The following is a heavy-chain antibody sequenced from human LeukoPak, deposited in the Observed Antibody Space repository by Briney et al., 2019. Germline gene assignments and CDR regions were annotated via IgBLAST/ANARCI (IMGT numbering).Heavy chain of an antibody. CDR2: VGGGNDI. CDR3: ARDATPMNGIWDHFDS. J-gene: IGHJ4*02. Sequence: GGSLRLSCVASGFSFHIHGMTLVRQAPGKGLEWVSSVGGGNDIHYSDSVKGRFTGSRDDAKSTVYLQMNNLRVEDTAIYFCARDATPMNGIWDHFDSWGQGTLVTVSS. CDR1: GFSFHIHG. D-gene: IGHD1-1*01. V-gene: IGHV3-23*01.